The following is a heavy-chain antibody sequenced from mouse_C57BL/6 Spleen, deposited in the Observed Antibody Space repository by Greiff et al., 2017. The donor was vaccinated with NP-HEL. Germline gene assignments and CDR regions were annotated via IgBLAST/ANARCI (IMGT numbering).Heavy chain of an antibody. J-gene: IGHJ2*01. V-gene: IGHV1-76*01. Sequence: QVQLQQSGAELVRPGASVKLSCKASGYTFTDYYINWVKQRPGQGLEWIARIYPGSGNTYYNEKFKGKATLTAEKSSSTAYMQLSSLTSEDSAVYFCALYYGNYRSFDYWGQGTTLTVSS. D-gene: IGHD2-1*01. CDR1: GYTFTDYY. CDR3: ALYYGNYRSFDY. CDR2: IYPGSGNT.